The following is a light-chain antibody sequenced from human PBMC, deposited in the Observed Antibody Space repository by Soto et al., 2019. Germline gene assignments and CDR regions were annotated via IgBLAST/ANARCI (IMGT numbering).Light chain of an antibody. CDR1: SSNIGAGYD. Sequence: QSVLTQPPSVSGAPGQRVTISCTWSSSNIGAGYDVHWYQQLPGTAPKLLIYGNNNRPSGVPDRFSGSKSGTSASLAVTGLQAEDEADYYCQSYATGLSGLYVFGTGTKLTVL. CDR2: GNN. V-gene: IGLV1-40*01. J-gene: IGLJ1*01. CDR3: QSYATGLSGLYV.